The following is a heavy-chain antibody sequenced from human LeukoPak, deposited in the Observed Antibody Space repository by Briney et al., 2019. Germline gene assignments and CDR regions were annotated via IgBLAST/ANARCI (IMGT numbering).Heavy chain of an antibody. Sequence: GGSLRLSCAASGFTFSTYGMNWVRQAPGKGLEWVSAISGSGGSTYYADSVKGRFTISRDNSKNTLYLQMNSLRAEDTAVYYCAKDKYRAFDYWGQGTLVTVSS. V-gene: IGHV3-23*01. CDR2: ISGSGGST. CDR3: AKDKYRAFDY. CDR1: GFTFSTYG. D-gene: IGHD3-10*01. J-gene: IGHJ4*02.